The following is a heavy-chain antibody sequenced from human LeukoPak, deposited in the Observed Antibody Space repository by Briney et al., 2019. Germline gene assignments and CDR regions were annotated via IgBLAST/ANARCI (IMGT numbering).Heavy chain of an antibody. D-gene: IGHD3-22*01. CDR3: ASAYYYDSSGYPD. V-gene: IGHV4-34*09. CDR1: SGSPSGYY. Sequence: SETLSLTCAVYSGSPSGYYWRWIRHPQGRGLEWIGEVHHSGNTNYNTTLKRRVTISVDTSKNQSSLNLSSLTAAAPPVYYFASAYYYDSSGYPDWGQGSLVTASS. J-gene: IGHJ4*02. CDR2: VHHSGNT.